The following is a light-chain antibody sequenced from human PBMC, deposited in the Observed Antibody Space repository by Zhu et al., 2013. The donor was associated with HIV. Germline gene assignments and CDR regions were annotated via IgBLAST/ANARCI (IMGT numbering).Light chain of an antibody. J-gene: IGKJ2*03. Sequence: DIVLTQSPGTLSLSPGERATLSCRASQSVRGDFLAWYQQKPGQAPRLLIYHASNRATGIPARFSGSGSGTDFTLTISSLEPEDFAVYYCHQRSNWSYSFGQGTKLEIK. CDR1: QSVRGD. CDR3: HQRSNWSYS. V-gene: IGKV3-11*01. CDR2: HAS.